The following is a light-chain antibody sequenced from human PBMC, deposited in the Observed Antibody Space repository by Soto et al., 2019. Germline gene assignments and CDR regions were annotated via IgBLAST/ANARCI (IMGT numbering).Light chain of an antibody. CDR3: CSYGGSNNMI. CDR1: SSDIGGYNY. CDR2: EVN. J-gene: IGLJ2*01. Sequence: QSALTQPPSASGSPGQSVSISCTGTSSDIGGYNYVSWYQQHPGKAPKLIIYEVNKRPSGVPDRVSGSKSRNTASLTVSGLQAEDEADYYCCSYGGSNNMIFGGGTKLTVL. V-gene: IGLV2-8*01.